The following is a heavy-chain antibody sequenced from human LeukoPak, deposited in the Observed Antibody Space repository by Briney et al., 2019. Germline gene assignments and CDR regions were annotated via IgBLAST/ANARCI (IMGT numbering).Heavy chain of an antibody. CDR2: IRYDGSNK. J-gene: IGHJ4*02. Sequence: GGSLRLSCAASGFTFSSYGMHWVRQAPGKGLEWVAFIRYDGSNKYYADSVKGRFTISRDNSKNTLYLQMNSLRAEDTAVYYCAKGLGYSYLWGGWGQGTLVTVSS. CDR1: GFTFSSYG. D-gene: IGHD5-18*01. V-gene: IGHV3-30*02. CDR3: AKGLGYSYLWGG.